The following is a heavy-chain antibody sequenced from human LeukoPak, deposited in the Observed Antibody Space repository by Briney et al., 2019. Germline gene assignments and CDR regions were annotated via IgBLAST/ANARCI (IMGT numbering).Heavy chain of an antibody. D-gene: IGHD3-9*01. V-gene: IGHV3-23*01. CDR1: GFTFSSYG. Sequence: PGGSLRLSCAASGFTFSSYGMSWVRQAPGKGLEWVSAISGSGGSTYYADSVKGRFTISRDNSKNTLYLQMNSLRAEDTAVYYCAKDLRYFDSRNAFDIWGQGTMVTVSS. CDR2: ISGSGGST. J-gene: IGHJ3*02. CDR3: AKDLRYFDSRNAFDI.